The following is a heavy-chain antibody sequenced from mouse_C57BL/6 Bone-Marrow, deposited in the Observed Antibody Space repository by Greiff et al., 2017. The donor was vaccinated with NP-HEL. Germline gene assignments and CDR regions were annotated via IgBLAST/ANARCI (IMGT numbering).Heavy chain of an antibody. D-gene: IGHD1-1*01. J-gene: IGHJ1*03. CDR3: ARYYYGSRGWYFDV. CDR1: GYTFTSYW. CDR2: IDPNSGGT. Sequence: QVQLQQPGADLVKPGASVKLSCKASGYTFTSYWMHWVKQRPGRGLEWIGRIDPNSGGTKFHEKFKTKATLTVDKPSSTAYMQLSSLTSEDSAVYSSARYYYGSRGWYFDVWGKGTTVTVSS. V-gene: IGHV1-72*01.